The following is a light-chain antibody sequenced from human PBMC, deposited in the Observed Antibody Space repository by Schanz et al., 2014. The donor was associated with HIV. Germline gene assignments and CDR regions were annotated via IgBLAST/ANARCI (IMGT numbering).Light chain of an antibody. J-gene: IGKJ3*01. V-gene: IGKV3D-20*02. CDR2: GAS. CDR3: QQRSNWPLFT. Sequence: EIVMTQSPATLYVSPGEGATLSCRASQSISNNLAWYQHKPGQAPRLLIYGASSRATGIPDRFSGSGSGTDFTLTISRLEPEDFAVYYCQQRSNWPLFTFGPGTKVDIK. CDR1: QSISNN.